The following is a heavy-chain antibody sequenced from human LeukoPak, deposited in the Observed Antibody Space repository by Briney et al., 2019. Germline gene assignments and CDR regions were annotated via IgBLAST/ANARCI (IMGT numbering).Heavy chain of an antibody. CDR1: GFTFSSCG. Sequence: GGSLRLSCAASGFTFSSCGMHWVRQAPGKGLEWVAGISYDGSNKYNADSVKGRFTISRDNSKNTLYLQMSGLRAEDTAVYYCAKAPSRCTTGVCSIKYFDSWGQGTLVTVSS. D-gene: IGHD2-8*01. CDR2: ISYDGSNK. CDR3: AKAPSRCTTGVCSIKYFDS. J-gene: IGHJ4*02. V-gene: IGHV3-30*18.